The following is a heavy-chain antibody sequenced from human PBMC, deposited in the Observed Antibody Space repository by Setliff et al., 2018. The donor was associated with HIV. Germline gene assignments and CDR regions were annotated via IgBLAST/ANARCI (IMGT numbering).Heavy chain of an antibody. Sequence: ASVKVSCKASGYTFNSYSMSWVRQAPGQGLEWMGWISAYSGNTNYAQKFQGRVTMTTDTSTSTAYMEVRSLRSDDTAVYYCARGRGVATTWGRTGNFDYWGQGTLVTVSS. CDR1: GYTFNSYS. D-gene: IGHD1-1*01. V-gene: IGHV1-18*01. J-gene: IGHJ4*02. CDR3: ARGRGVATTWGRTGNFDY. CDR2: ISAYSGNT.